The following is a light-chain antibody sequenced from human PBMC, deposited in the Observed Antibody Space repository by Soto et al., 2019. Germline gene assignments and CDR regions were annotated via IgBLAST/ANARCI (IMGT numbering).Light chain of an antibody. Sequence: QMTQSPSSLSASVGAIVTIIFRASQSIIRWLAFYQQTPGKAPKLLIYDATNFESGFPPIFSGSGSGTEFSLTISSLQPDDFGTYYCQQYNYYWTFGQGTKVDIK. J-gene: IGKJ1*01. V-gene: IGKV1-5*02. CDR2: DAT. CDR3: QQYNYYWT. CDR1: QSIIRW.